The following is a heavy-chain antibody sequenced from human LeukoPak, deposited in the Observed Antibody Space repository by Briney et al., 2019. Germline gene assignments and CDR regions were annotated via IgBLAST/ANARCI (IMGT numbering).Heavy chain of an antibody. V-gene: IGHV4-30-4*08. CDR3: ARVLPNGSPDYGDYRYYFDY. J-gene: IGHJ4*02. Sequence: SQTLSLTCTVSGGSISSGDYYWSWIRQPPGKGLEWIGYIYYSGSTYYNPSLKSRVTISVDRSKNQFSLKLSSVTAADTAVYYCARVLPNGSPDYGDYRYYFDYWGQGTLVTVSS. CDR1: GGSISSGDYY. CDR2: IYYSGST. D-gene: IGHD4-17*01.